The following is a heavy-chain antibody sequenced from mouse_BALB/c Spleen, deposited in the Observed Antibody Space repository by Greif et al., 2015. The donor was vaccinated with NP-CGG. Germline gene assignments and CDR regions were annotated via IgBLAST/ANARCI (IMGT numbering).Heavy chain of an antibody. CDR2: ISSGSSTI. V-gene: IGHV5-17*02. D-gene: IGHD2-4*01. Sequence: EVMLVESGGGLVQPGGSRKLSCAASGFTFSSFGMHWVRQAPEKGLEWVAYISSGSSTIYYADTVKGRFTISRDNPKNTLFLQMTSLRSEDTAMYYCARPTMITRFYAMDYWGQGTSVTVSS. CDR1: GFTFSSFG. J-gene: IGHJ4*01. CDR3: ARPTMITRFYAMDY.